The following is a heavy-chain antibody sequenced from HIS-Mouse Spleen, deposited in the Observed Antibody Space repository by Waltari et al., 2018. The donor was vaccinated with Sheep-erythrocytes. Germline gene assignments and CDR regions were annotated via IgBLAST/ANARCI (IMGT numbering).Heavy chain of an antibody. D-gene: IGHD3-22*01. CDR1: GGSISSSSYY. J-gene: IGHJ4*02. V-gene: IGHV4-39*01. Sequence: QLQLQESGPGLVKPSETLSLTCTVSGGSISSSSYYWGWIRQPPGKGLEWIGSVYYSGRTDYNPSRKGRVTISVDTSKNQFARKLSSVTAADTAVYYCARLYYYDSSGYYFDYWGQGTLVTVSS. CDR2: VYYSGRT. CDR3: ARLYYYDSSGYYFDY.